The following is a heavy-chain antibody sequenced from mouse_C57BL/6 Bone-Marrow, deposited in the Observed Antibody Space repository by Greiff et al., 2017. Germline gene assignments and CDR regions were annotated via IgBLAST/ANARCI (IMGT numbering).Heavy chain of an antibody. Sequence: EVQGVESGGGLVQPKGSLKLSCAASGFTFNTYAMHWVRQAPGKGLEWVARIRSKSSNYATYYADSVKDRFTISRDDSQSMLYLQMNNLKTEDTAMYYCVREGYDCTVNYFDYWGQGTTLTVSS. CDR3: VREGYDCTVNYFDY. CDR1: GFTFNTYA. J-gene: IGHJ2*01. CDR2: IRSKSSNYAT. D-gene: IGHD2-4*01. V-gene: IGHV10-3*01.